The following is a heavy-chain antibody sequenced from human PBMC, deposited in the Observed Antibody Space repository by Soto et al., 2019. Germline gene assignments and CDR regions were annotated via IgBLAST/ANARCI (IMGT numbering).Heavy chain of an antibody. CDR2: IYSGGST. V-gene: IGHV3-53*04. Sequence: EVQLVESGGGLVQPGGSLRLSCAASGFTVSSNYMSWVRQAPGKGLEWVSVIYSGGSTYYADSVKGRFTISRHNSKNTLYLQMNSLIAEDTAVYYGARGDGSGYYYYGMDVWGQGTTVTVSS. CDR3: ARGDGSGYYYYGMDV. CDR1: GFTVSSNY. J-gene: IGHJ6*02. D-gene: IGHD3-22*01.